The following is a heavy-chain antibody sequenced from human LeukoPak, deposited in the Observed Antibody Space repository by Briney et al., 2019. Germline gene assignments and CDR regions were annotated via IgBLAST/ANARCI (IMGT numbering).Heavy chain of an antibody. D-gene: IGHD6-19*01. Sequence: TSSETLSLTCAVYGGSFSGYYWSWIRQPPGKGLEWIGEINHSGSTKYNPSLKSRVTISVDTSKNQFPLKLSSVTAADTAVYYCARNDSVAGTTFDYWGQGTLVTVSS. CDR3: ARNDSVAGTTFDY. CDR1: GGSFSGYY. CDR2: INHSGST. J-gene: IGHJ4*02. V-gene: IGHV4-34*01.